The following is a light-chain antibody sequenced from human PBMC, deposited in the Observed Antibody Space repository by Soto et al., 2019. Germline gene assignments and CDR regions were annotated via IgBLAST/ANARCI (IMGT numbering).Light chain of an antibody. CDR2: DAS. CDR3: QQYDSLPYT. J-gene: IGKJ2*01. V-gene: IGKV3-11*01. Sequence: EIVLTQSPATLSLSPGERATLSCRASQSIIAWYQQKPGQAPRLLIYDASFLEVGVPSRFSGSGSGTHFTLTISSLQPEDVATYYCQQYDSLPYTFGQGTRLEIK. CDR1: QSI.